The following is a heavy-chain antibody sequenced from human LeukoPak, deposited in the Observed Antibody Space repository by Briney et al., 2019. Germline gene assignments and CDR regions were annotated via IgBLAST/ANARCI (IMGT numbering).Heavy chain of an antibody. CDR1: GFTFRSAW. D-gene: IGHD3-10*01. V-gene: IGHV3-74*01. CDR2: IRGDGGDA. Sequence: GGSLRLSCAASGFTFRSAWMHWVRQAPGKGLVWVSRIRGDGGDANYADFVKGRYTISRDNAKSTLYLQMNGLGVEDTAVYYCVRDIVAGAGSYSDWGQGTLVTVSS. J-gene: IGHJ4*02. CDR3: VRDIVAGAGSYSD.